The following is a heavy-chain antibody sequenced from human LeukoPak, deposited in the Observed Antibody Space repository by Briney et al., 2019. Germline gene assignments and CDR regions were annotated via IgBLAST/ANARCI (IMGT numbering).Heavy chain of an antibody. J-gene: IGHJ4*02. Sequence: PSETLSLTCTVSGYSISSGYYWGWIRQPPGKGLGWIGTIYRSGTTYYNPSLKSRVTISVDTSKNQFSLKLSSVTAADTAVYYCVRINWGSMSLDYWGQGTLVTVSS. CDR2: IYRSGTT. CDR3: VRINWGSMSLDY. D-gene: IGHD7-27*01. V-gene: IGHV4-38-2*02. CDR1: GYSISSGYY.